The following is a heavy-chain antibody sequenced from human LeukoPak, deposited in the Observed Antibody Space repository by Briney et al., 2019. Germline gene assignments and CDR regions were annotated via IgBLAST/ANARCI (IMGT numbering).Heavy chain of an antibody. CDR3: ARDLGPTYYYDSSGYYPTPLENYYYYYGMDV. Sequence: PGRSLRLSCAASGFTFSSYVMHWVRQAPGKGLEWVAVISYDGSNKYYADSVKGRFTISRDNSKNTLYLQMNSLRAEDTAVYYCARDLGPTYYYDSSGYYPTPLENYYYYYGMDVWGQGTTVTVSS. CDR1: GFTFSSYV. CDR2: ISYDGSNK. D-gene: IGHD3-22*01. V-gene: IGHV3-30-3*01. J-gene: IGHJ6*02.